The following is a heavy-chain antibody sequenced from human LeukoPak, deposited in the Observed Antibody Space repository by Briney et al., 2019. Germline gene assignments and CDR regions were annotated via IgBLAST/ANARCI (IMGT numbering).Heavy chain of an antibody. CDR1: GGSIRSYN. CDR2: IYSSGTT. CDR3: AREGYDSSGYYYNYYYYMDV. D-gene: IGHD3-22*01. V-gene: IGHV4-4*07. J-gene: IGHJ6*03. Sequence: SETLSLTCTVSGGSIRSYNWHWIRQPAGKGLEWIGRIYSSGTTNYNASLMSRVTMSLDKSKSQFFLNLTSVTAADTAVYYCAREGYDSSGYYYNYYYYMDVWGKGTTVTVSS.